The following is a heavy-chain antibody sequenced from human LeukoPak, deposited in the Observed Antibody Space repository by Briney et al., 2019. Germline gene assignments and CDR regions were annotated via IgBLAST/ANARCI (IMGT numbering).Heavy chain of an antibody. V-gene: IGHV4-4*07. D-gene: IGHD7-27*01. J-gene: IGHJ5*02. CDR3: ARDYNWGNWFDP. CDR2: IYTSGST. Sequence: SETLSLTCTVSGGSISSYYWSWIRQPAGKGLEWIGRIYTSGSTNYNPSLKSRVTMSVDTSKNQFSLKLSSVTAADAAVYYCARDYNWGNWFDPWGQGTLVTVSS. CDR1: GGSISSYY.